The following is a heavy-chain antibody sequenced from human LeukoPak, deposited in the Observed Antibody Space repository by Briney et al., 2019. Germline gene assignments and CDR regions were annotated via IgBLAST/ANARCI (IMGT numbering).Heavy chain of an antibody. CDR1: GFTFSSYS. J-gene: IGHJ4*02. CDR2: IKSKTDGGTT. V-gene: IGHV3-15*07. CDR3: TTDPNYDFWSGYPVDY. D-gene: IGHD3-3*01. Sequence: GGSLRLSCAASGFTFSSYSMNWVRQAPGKGLEWVGRIKSKTDGGTTDYAAPVKGRFTISRDDSKNTLYLQMNSLKTEDTAVYYCTTDPNYDFWSGYPVDYWGQGTLVTVSS.